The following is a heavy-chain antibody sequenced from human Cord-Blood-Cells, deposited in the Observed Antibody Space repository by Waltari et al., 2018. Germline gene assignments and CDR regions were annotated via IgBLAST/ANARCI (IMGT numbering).Heavy chain of an antibody. CDR3: AKDPREYCSSTSCYLNDAFDI. D-gene: IGHD2-2*01. V-gene: IGHV3-23*01. J-gene: IGHJ3*02. Sequence: GGSTYYADSVKGRFTISRDNSKNTLYLQMNSLRAEDTAVYYCAKDPREYCSSTSCYLNDAFDIWGQGTMVTVSS. CDR2: GGST.